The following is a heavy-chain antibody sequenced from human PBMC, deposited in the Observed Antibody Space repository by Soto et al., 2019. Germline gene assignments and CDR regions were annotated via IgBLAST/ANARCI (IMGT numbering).Heavy chain of an antibody. D-gene: IGHD1-1*01. CDR3: AREELAVNTTNPFEL. CDR1: GGSISSGGYS. V-gene: IGHV4-30-2*01. J-gene: IGHJ5*02. Sequence: SATLSLTCSFSGGSISSGGYSWIWIRQPPGKGLEWIGYIYHSGSTYYNPSLKSRVTISVDRSKNQFSLKLSSVTAADTAVYDFAREELAVNTTNPFELWGQGSLV. CDR2: IYHSGST.